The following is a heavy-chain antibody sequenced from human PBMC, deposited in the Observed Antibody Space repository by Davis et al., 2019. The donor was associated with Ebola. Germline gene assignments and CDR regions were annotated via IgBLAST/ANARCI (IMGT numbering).Heavy chain of an antibody. V-gene: IGHV4-31*03. D-gene: IGHD3-16*01. CDR1: GASLFTGGFY. CDR2: TYYDGET. J-gene: IGHJ4*02. Sequence: SETLSLTCTVSGASLFTGGFYWGWVRRLPGRGLEWIGYTYYDGETFFNPSLKSRVTLATDRSKSQFSLSLTSVTAADTAIYYCARARAGESSPFDFWGQGTLVTVSS. CDR3: ARARAGESSPFDF.